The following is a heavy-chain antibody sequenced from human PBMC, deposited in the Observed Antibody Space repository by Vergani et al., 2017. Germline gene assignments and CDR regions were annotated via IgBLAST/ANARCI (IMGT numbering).Heavy chain of an antibody. V-gene: IGHV1-69*12. CDR1: GGTFSSYA. CDR2: IIPIFGTA. CDR3: ARALLGSGGSCYYYYGMDV. Sequence: QVQLVQSGAEVKKPGSSVKVSCKASGGTFSSYAISWVRQAPGQGLEWMGGIIPIFGTANYAQQFQGRVTITADESTSTAYMELSSLRSEDTAVYYCARALLGSGGSCYYYYGMDVWGQGTTVTVSS. D-gene: IGHD2-15*01. J-gene: IGHJ6*02.